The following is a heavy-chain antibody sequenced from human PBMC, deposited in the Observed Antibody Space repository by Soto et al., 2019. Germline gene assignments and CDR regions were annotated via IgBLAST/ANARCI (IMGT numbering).Heavy chain of an antibody. V-gene: IGHV4-4*07. J-gene: IGHJ1*01. CDR1: GGSISDYSSSHY. CDR2: VPTSGHP. Sequence: KTSETLSLTCTVSGGSISDYSSSHYWSWIRQPAGKGLEWVGRVPTSGHPTYSPSLKSRVTMSLDTSKNQFSLTVNSVTAADTAMYYCAVETVGGSPGDCWGQGTLVTVSS. D-gene: IGHD1-26*01. CDR3: AVETVGGSPGDC.